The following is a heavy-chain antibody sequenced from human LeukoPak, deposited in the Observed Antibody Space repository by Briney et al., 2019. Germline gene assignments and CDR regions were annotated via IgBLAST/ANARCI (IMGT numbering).Heavy chain of an antibody. V-gene: IGHV5-51*01. D-gene: IGHD4-17*01. J-gene: IGHJ4*02. CDR2: IYPGDSDT. CDR1: GYSFTSYW. CDR3: ARLWDYGDYGYYFDY. Sequence: GESLKTSCKGSGYSFTSYWIGWVRQMPGKGLEWMGIIYPGDSDTRYSPSFQGQVTISADKSISTAYLQWSSLKASDTAMYYCARLWDYGDYGYYFDYWGQGTLVTVTS.